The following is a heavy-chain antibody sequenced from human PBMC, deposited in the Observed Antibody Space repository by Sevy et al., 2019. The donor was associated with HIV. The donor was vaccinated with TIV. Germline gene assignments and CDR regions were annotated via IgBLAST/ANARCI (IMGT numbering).Heavy chain of an antibody. J-gene: IGHJ6*02. CDR2: ISSSGSTI. Sequence: GGSLRLSCAASGFAFSSYEMNWVRQAPGKGLEWVSYISSSGSTIYYADSVKGRFTISRDNAKNSLYLQMNSLRAEDTAVYYCAREFIAETYMDVWGQGTTVTVSS. V-gene: IGHV3-48*03. D-gene: IGHD6-13*01. CDR3: AREFIAETYMDV. CDR1: GFAFSSYE.